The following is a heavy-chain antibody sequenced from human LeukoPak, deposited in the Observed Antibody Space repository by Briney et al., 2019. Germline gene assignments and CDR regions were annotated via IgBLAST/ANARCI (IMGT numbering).Heavy chain of an antibody. Sequence: GGSLRLSCAASGFTFSRYMMNWVRQAPGKGLEWVSSISTTSSYIYYADSVKGRFTISRDNAKNSLYLQMSSLRAEDTALYYCAKDLYYYDSSGSIGQFDYWGQGTLVTVSS. CDR2: ISTTSSYI. J-gene: IGHJ4*02. CDR3: AKDLYYYDSSGSIGQFDY. D-gene: IGHD3-22*01. CDR1: GFTFSRYM. V-gene: IGHV3-21*01.